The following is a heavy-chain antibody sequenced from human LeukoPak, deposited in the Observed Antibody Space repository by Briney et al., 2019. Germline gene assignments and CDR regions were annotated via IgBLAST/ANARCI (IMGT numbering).Heavy chain of an antibody. Sequence: GGSLRLSCAASGFTFSSYSMTWVRQAPGKGLEWVSSISSSSSNIYYEDSVKGRFTISRGNAKNSLYLQMNSLRAEDTAVYYCARADLGSRTYYDSWGQGTLVTVSS. J-gene: IGHJ4*02. CDR3: ARADLGSRTYYDS. CDR2: ISSSSSNI. CDR1: GFTFSSYS. D-gene: IGHD2-2*01. V-gene: IGHV3-21*01.